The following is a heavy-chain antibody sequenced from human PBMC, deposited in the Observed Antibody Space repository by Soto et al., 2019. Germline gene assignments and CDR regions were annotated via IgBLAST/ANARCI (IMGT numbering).Heavy chain of an antibody. CDR1: GHSFTSYW. CDR2: IDPSDSYT. J-gene: IGHJ6*02. CDR3: ARHQEYDFWRTEAYYYYGMDV. Sequence: GESLKISCKGSGHSFTSYWISWVRQMPGKGLERMGRIDPSDSYTNYSPSFQGHVTISADNSTSTAYLQWSSLKASDTAMYYCARHQEYDFWRTEAYYYYGMDVWGQGTTVTVSS. V-gene: IGHV5-10-1*01. D-gene: IGHD3-3*01.